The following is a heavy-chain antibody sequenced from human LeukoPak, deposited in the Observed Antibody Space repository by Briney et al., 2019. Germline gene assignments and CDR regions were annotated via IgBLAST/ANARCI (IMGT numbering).Heavy chain of an antibody. Sequence: GGSLRLSCAASGFTFSSYGMHWVRQAPGKGLEWVAVISYDGSNKYYADSVKGRFTISRDNSKNTLYLQMNSLRAEDTAVYYCAKDSLSEYGYGDYYGMDVWGQGTTVTVSS. V-gene: IGHV3-30*18. J-gene: IGHJ6*02. CDR1: GFTFSSYG. CDR3: AKDSLSEYGYGDYYGMDV. CDR2: ISYDGSNK. D-gene: IGHD5-18*01.